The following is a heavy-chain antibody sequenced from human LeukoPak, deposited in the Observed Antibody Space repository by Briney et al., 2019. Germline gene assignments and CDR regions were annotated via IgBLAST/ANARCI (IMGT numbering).Heavy chain of an antibody. CDR2: IWYDGSNQ. Sequence: GGSLRLSCAASGFSFRSHGMHWVRQATGKGLEWVAVIWYDGSNQYYADSVKGRFTISRDNSKNMVFLQMNSLRDDDTAVYYCARDTTARYLDYWGQGALVIVSS. V-gene: IGHV3-33*01. D-gene: IGHD1-1*01. CDR1: GFSFRSHG. J-gene: IGHJ4*02. CDR3: ARDTTARYLDY.